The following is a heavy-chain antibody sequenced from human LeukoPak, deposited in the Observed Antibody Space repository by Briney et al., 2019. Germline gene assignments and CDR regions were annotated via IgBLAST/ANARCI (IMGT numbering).Heavy chain of an antibody. Sequence: PGGSLRLSCAASGFTFSSYWMHWVRQAPGKGLVWVSRINSDGSSTSYADSVKGRFTISRDNAKNTLYLQMNSLRAEDTAVYYCAREAYYYGSGCYYKGDYFDYWGQGTLVTVSS. V-gene: IGHV3-74*01. CDR2: INSDGSST. J-gene: IGHJ4*02. CDR3: AREAYYYGSGCYYKGDYFDY. D-gene: IGHD3-10*01. CDR1: GFTFSSYW.